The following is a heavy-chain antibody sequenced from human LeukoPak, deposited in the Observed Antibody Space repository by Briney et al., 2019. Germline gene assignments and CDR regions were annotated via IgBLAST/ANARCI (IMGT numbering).Heavy chain of an antibody. J-gene: IGHJ4*02. CDR3: ARSIRAAGVNS. CDR1: GFTVSSNY. CDR2: ISSGGSTT. D-gene: IGHD6-13*01. V-gene: IGHV3-53*01. Sequence: GGSLRLSCAASGFTVSSNYMSWVRQAPGKGLEWVSGISSGGSTTYYADSVKGRFTITRDNSKNTAYLQMDSLRAEDTAIYYCARSIRAAGVNSWGQGTLVTVSS.